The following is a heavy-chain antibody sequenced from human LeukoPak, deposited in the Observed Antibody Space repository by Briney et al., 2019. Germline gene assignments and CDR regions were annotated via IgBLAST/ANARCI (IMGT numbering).Heavy chain of an antibody. CDR3: ARVGSWTFDY. V-gene: IGHV4-59*01. J-gene: IGHJ4*02. CDR2: IYYSGNT. D-gene: IGHD3/OR15-3a*01. CDR1: GGSISTYY. Sequence: PSETLALTCTASGGSISTYYWSWIRQPPGKGLEWIGYIYYSGNTNYNPSLRSRVTISIDTSKNQFSLRLSSVTAADTAVYSFARVGSWTFDYWGQGTLVTVSS.